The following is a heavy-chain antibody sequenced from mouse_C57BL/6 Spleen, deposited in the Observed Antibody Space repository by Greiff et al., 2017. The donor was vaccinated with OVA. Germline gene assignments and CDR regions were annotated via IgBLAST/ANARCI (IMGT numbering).Heavy chain of an antibody. CDR3: ARSEGRKDFDV. J-gene: IGHJ1*03. CDR1: GYTFTSYW. CDR2: IDPSDSYT. Sequence: QVQLKQSGAELVKPGASVKLSCKASGYTFTSYWMQWVKQRPGQGLEWIGEIDPSDSYTNYNQKFKGKATLTVDTSSSTAYMQLSSLTSEDSAVYYCARSEGRKDFDVWGTGTTVTVSS. D-gene: IGHD3-3*01. V-gene: IGHV1-50*01.